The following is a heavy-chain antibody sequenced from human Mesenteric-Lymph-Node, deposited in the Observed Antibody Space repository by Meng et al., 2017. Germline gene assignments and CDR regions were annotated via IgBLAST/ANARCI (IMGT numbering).Heavy chain of an antibody. J-gene: IGHJ4*02. CDR2: VSHGGTT. CDR3: ATLGLGWSGFDF. Sequence: QVQLQQWGAGLLKPSETPSLPCAVYGGSFSNYYWKWIRQSPGKGLEWIGEVSHGGTTNYNPSLKSRVSISVDTSSNQFSLELTSVTAADTAVYYCATLGLGWSGFDFWGQGTLVTVSS. V-gene: IGHV4-34*01. D-gene: IGHD6-19*01. CDR1: GGSFSNYY.